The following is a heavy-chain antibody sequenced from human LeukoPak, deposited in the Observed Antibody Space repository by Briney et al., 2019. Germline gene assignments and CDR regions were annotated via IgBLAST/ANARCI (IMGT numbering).Heavy chain of an antibody. D-gene: IGHD6-13*01. V-gene: IGHV3-23*01. CDR2: ISGSGGST. CDR3: ARGSIAAAGTLDY. Sequence: GGSLRLSCAASGFTFSSYAMSWVRQAPGKGLKWVSAISGSGGSTYYADSVKGRFTISRDNSKNTLYLQMNSLRAEDTAVYYCARGSIAAAGTLDYWGQGTLVTVSS. CDR1: GFTFSSYA. J-gene: IGHJ4*02.